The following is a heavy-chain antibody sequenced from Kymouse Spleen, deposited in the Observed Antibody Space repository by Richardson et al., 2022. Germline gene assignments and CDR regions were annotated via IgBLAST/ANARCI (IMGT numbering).Heavy chain of an antibody. CDR2: IYYSGST. D-gene: IGHD3-10*01. CDR3: ARNLADYYGSGSPYYYYYGMDV. Sequence: QVQLQESGPGLVKPSQTLSLTCTVSGGSISSGGYYWSWIRQHPGKGLEWIGYIYYSGSTYYNPSLKSRVTISVDTSKNQFSLKLSSVTAADTAVYYCARNLADYYGSGSPYYYYYGMDVWGQGTTVTVSS. V-gene: IGHV4-31*03. J-gene: IGHJ6*02. CDR1: GGSISSGGYY.